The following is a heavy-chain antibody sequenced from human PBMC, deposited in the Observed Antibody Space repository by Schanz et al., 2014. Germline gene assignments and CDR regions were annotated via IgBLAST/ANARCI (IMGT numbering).Heavy chain of an antibody. CDR1: GYTFTGHH. Sequence: QVQLVQSGAEVKKPGASVKVSCKASGYTFTGHHMHWVRQAPGQGLEWMGWINPNSGDRNYAQKFQGRVTMTRDTSTSTASMELSGLTSADTAVYFCARDPYGKNSGDFDYWGQGTLVTVSS. J-gene: IGHJ4*02. V-gene: IGHV1-2*02. CDR2: INPNSGDR. D-gene: IGHD4-17*01. CDR3: ARDPYGKNSGDFDY.